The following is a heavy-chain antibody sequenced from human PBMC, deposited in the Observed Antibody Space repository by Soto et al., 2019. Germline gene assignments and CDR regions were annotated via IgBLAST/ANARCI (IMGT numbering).Heavy chain of an antibody. Sequence: GGSLRLSCTASGFTFPTYAMSWVRQAPGKGLEWVSAITGSGTDAFYAASVKGRFTISRDNSKNMMHLQMNGLRSEDTAVYFCAKGRAYSQTFIDSWGQGTQVTVSS. V-gene: IGHV3-23*01. CDR1: GFTFPTYA. J-gene: IGHJ4*02. CDR2: ITGSGTDA. CDR3: AKGRAYSQTFIDS. D-gene: IGHD2-15*01.